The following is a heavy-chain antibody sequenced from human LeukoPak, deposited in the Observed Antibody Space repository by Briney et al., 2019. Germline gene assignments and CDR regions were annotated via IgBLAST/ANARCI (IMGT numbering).Heavy chain of an antibody. CDR2: ISAYNGNT. D-gene: IGHD6-13*01. CDR1: GHTFTSYG. V-gene: IGHV1-18*01. J-gene: IGHJ4*02. CDR3: ARDPIAAAGTDLDY. Sequence: ASVKVSCKASGHTFTSYGISWVRQAPGQGLEWMGWISAYNGNTNYAQKLQGRVTMTTDTSTSTAYMELRSLRSDDTAVYYCARDPIAAAGTDLDYWGQGTLVTVSS.